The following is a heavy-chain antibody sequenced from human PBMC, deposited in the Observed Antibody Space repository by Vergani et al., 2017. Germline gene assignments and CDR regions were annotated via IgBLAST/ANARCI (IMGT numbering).Heavy chain of an antibody. Sequence: QVQLVQSGAEVKKPGASVKVSCKASGYTFTGYYMHWVRQAPGQGLEWMGWINPNSGGTNYAQNFQGRVTMTRDTSISTAYMELSRLRSDDTAVYYCAITENYGSRSYYNALLYMDVWGKGTTVTVSS. CDR1: GYTFTGYY. D-gene: IGHD3-10*01. CDR2: INPNSGGT. V-gene: IGHV1-2*02. CDR3: AITENYGSRSYYNALLYMDV. J-gene: IGHJ6*03.